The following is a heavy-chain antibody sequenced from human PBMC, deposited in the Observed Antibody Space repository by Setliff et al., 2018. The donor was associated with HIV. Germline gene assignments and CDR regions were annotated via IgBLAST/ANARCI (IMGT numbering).Heavy chain of an antibody. CDR2: IIPILGIA. CDR3: VNDDTSGLYYLDF. J-gene: IGHJ4*02. V-gene: IGHV1-69*10. CDR1: GGTFSSYA. D-gene: IGHD3-22*01. Sequence: SVKVSCKASGGTFSSYAISWVRQAPGQGLEWMGGIIPILGIANYAQKFQGRVTITADESTSTAYMELSSLRVEDSAIYYCVNDDTSGLYYLDFWGQGTLVTVSS.